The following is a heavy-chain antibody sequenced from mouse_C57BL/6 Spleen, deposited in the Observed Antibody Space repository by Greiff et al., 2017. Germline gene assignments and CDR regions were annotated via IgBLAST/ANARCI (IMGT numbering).Heavy chain of an antibody. CDR1: GYSITSDY. V-gene: IGHV3-8*01. CDR3: ARLDGRWYFDV. Sequence: DVMLVESGPGLAKPSQTLSLTCSVTGYSITSDYWYWIRKFPGNKLDYMGYISYSGSTYYNPSLKSRISITRDTSKNQYYLQLNSVTTEDTATYYCARLDGRWYFDVWGTGTTVTVSS. CDR2: ISYSGST. J-gene: IGHJ1*03. D-gene: IGHD2-3*01.